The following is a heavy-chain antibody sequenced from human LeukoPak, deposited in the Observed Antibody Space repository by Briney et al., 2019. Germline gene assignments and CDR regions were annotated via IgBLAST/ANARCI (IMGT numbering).Heavy chain of an antibody. CDR3: ASGGYKFYYYYYMDV. J-gene: IGHJ6*03. V-gene: IGHV1-69*06. CDR2: IIPIFGTA. Sequence: SVKVSCKASGYTFTSYAMNWVRQAPGQGLEWMGGIIPIFGTANYAQKFQGRVTITADKSTSTAYMELSSLRSEDTAVYYCASGGYKFYYYYYMDVWGKGTTVTVSS. CDR1: GYTFTSYA. D-gene: IGHD5-24*01.